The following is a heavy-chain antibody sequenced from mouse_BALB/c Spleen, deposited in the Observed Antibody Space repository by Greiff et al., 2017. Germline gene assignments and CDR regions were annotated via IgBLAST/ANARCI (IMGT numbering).Heavy chain of an antibody. D-gene: IGHD2-2*01. CDR1: GFTFSSFG. CDR2: ISSGSSTI. J-gene: IGHJ4*01. V-gene: IGHV5-17*02. CDR3: ARYGYDVDY. Sequence: EVQVVESGGGLVQPGGSRKLSCAASGFTFSSFGMHWVRQAPEKGLEWVAYISSGSSTIYYADTVKGRFTISRDNPKNTLFLQMTSLRSEDTAMYYCARYGYDVDYWGQGTSVTVSS.